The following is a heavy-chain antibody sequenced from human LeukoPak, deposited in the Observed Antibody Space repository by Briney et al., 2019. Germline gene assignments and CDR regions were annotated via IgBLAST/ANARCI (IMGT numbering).Heavy chain of an antibody. D-gene: IGHD3-9*01. J-gene: IGHJ4*02. CDR3: ARSDYDILNGPDY. Sequence: GGSLRLSCAASGFTFDDYAMHWVRQAPGKGLEWVSGISWNSGSIGYAGSVKGRFTISRDNAKNSLYLQMNSLRAEDTALYYCARSDYDILNGPDYWGQGTLVTVSS. CDR2: ISWNSGSI. V-gene: IGHV3-9*01. CDR1: GFTFDDYA.